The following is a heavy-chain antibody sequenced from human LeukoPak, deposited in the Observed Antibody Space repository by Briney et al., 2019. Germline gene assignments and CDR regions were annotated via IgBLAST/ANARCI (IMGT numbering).Heavy chain of an antibody. Sequence: MASETQSLTCAVYGGSFSGYYWSWIRQPPGKGLEWIGEINHSGSTNYNPSLKSRVTISVDTSKNQFSLKLSSVTAADTAVYYCARGQLGPFDYWGQGTLVTVSS. D-gene: IGHD6-6*01. J-gene: IGHJ4*02. CDR3: ARGQLGPFDY. CDR2: INHSGST. V-gene: IGHV4-34*01. CDR1: GGSFSGYY.